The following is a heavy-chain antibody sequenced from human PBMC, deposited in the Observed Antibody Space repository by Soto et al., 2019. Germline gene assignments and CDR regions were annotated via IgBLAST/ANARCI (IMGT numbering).Heavy chain of an antibody. CDR3: AKDRVPYSDYGRYFDL. Sequence: EVQLVESGGGLVQPGGSLRLSCAASGFTVSTYWMHWVRKDPGKGLMWVSRISPDGSTTTYADPVRGRFTISRDTAENTLYLQMNSLRVEDTAVYYCAKDRVPYSDYGRYFDLWGRGTLVTVSS. V-gene: IGHV3-74*01. CDR2: ISPDGSTT. D-gene: IGHD4-17*01. J-gene: IGHJ2*01. CDR1: GFTVSTYW.